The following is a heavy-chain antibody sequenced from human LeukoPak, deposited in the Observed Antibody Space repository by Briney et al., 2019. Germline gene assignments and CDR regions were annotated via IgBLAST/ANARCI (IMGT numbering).Heavy chain of an antibody. CDR3: ARDVGYSYGPKYDAFDL. D-gene: IGHD6-13*01. CDR1: GFAFSRYW. J-gene: IGHJ3*01. CDR2: IGQDGSLI. Sequence: GDSLRLSCAASGFAFSRYWISWARQAPGKGLEWLANIGQDGSLINYAGSVKGRFTISRDNAKNLLFLQMDSLRGEDTAVYFCARDVGYSYGPKYDAFDLWGQGTMVTVSA. V-gene: IGHV3-7*01.